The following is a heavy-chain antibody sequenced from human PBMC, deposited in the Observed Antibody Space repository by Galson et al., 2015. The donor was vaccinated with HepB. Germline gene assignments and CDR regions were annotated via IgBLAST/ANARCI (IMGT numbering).Heavy chain of an antibody. CDR3: ARGYGSGWYEALGY. CDR2: ISSSGSYT. CDR1: NFTFSDFY. D-gene: IGHD6-19*01. Sequence: SLRLSCAASNFTFSDFYMTWVRQAPGKGLEWISYISSSGSYTNYADSVKGRFTISRDNGKNLLYLQMNSLRAEDTALYYCARGYGSGWYEALGYWGQGALVTVSS. J-gene: IGHJ4*02. V-gene: IGHV3-11*06.